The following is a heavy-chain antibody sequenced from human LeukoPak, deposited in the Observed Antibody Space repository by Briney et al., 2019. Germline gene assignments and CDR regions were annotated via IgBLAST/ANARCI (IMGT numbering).Heavy chain of an antibody. CDR2: IYYSGST. CDR1: GGSISSSSYY. D-gene: IGHD2-15*01. J-gene: IGHJ6*02. V-gene: IGHV4-39*07. CDR3: ARTRKWDCSGGSCYSYYYYYYGMDV. Sequence: PSETLSLTCTVSGGSISSSSYYWGWIRQPPGKGLEWIGSIYYSGSTYYNPSLKSRVTISVDTSKNQFSLKLSSVTAADTAVYYCARTRKWDCSGGSCYSYYYYYYGMDVWGQGTTVTVSS.